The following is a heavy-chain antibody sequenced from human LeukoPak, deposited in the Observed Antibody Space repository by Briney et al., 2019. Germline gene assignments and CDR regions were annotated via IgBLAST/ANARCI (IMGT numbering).Heavy chain of an antibody. V-gene: IGHV3-13*01. J-gene: IGHJ3*02. CDR2: IGTAGDT. CDR3: ARELNLSGYYVLSSDAFDI. D-gene: IGHD3-22*01. Sequence: PGGPLRLSCAASGFTFSSYDMHWVRQATGKGLEWVSAIGTAGDTYYPGSVKGRFTISRENAKNSLYLQMNSLRAEDTAVYYCARELNLSGYYVLSSDAFDIWGQGTMVTVSS. CDR1: GFTFSSYD.